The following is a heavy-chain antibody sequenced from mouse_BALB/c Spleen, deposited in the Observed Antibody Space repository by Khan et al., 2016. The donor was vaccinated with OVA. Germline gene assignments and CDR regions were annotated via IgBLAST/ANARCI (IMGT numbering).Heavy chain of an antibody. CDR2: IYPGTDNT. V-gene: IGHV1S132*01. Sequence: QVQLKESGTELVRPGASVKLSCKTSGYIFTSYWIHWVKQRSGQGLEWIARIYPGTDNTYYNEKLKDKAIMTVDKSSSTAYMQLSSLKSEDSAVYFCARGDALYYFDYWGQGTTLTVSS. CDR3: ARGDALYYFDY. CDR1: GYIFTSYW. J-gene: IGHJ2*01.